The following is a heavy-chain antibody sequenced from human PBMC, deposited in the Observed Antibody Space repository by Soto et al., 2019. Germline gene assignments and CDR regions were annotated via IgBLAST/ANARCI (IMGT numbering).Heavy chain of an antibody. CDR1: GGTFSSYA. V-gene: IGHV1-69*01. D-gene: IGHD1-26*01. J-gene: IGHJ6*02. Sequence: QVQLVQSGAEVKKPGSSVKVSCKASGGTFSSYAISWVRQAPGQGLEWMGGIIPIFGTANYAQKFEGRVTITADESTSTAYMELSSLRSEDTAVYYWARGSAGATNDYYCYGMDVWGQGTTVTVSS. CDR3: ARGSAGATNDYYCYGMDV. CDR2: IIPIFGTA.